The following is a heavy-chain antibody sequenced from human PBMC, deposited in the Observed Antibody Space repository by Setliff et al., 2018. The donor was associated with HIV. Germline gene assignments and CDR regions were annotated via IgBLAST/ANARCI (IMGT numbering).Heavy chain of an antibody. CDR3: ASDPDIAVAGRGFDY. J-gene: IGHJ4*02. CDR2: ISSSSSYI. V-gene: IGHV3-21*01. CDR1: GFTFSSYS. D-gene: IGHD6-19*01. Sequence: GGSLRLSCAASGFTFSSYSMNWVRQAPGKGLEWVSSISSSSSYIYYADSVKGRFTISRDNAKNSLYLQMNSLRAEDTAVYYCASDPDIAVAGRGFDYWGQGTLVTVSS.